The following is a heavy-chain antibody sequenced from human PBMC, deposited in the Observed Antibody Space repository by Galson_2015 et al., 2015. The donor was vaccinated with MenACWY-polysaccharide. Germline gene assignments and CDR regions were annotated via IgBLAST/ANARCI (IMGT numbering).Heavy chain of an antibody. CDR1: GGSISRTSHY. CDR2: IYDTGRT. CDR3: ARDVHYYGSGSYGWFDP. Sequence: ETLSLTCSVSGGSISRTSHYWGWIRQSPGKGLEWIASIYDTGRTFYNPSFEGRVTISIDTSKSHFSLNLTSVTAADTAIYFCARDVHYYGSGSYGWFDPWGQGTLVVVSS. D-gene: IGHD3-10*01. V-gene: IGHV4-39*07. J-gene: IGHJ5*02.